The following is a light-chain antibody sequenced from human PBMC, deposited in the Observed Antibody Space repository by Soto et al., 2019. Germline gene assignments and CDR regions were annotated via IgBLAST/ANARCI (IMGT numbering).Light chain of an antibody. Sequence: DIKMNLSVSTLSATVGDRVTITCRASQSISSWLAWYQQKPGKAPKLLIYDASSLESGVPSRFSGSGSGTEFTLTISSLQPDDFATYYCQHYNSYSEAFGQGTNVDIK. CDR3: QHYNSYSEA. J-gene: IGKJ1*01. CDR1: QSISSW. CDR2: DAS. V-gene: IGKV1-5*01.